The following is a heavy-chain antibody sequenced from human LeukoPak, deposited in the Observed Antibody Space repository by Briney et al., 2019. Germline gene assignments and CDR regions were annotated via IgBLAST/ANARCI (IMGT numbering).Heavy chain of an antibody. CDR2: IMPLFNTA. J-gene: IGHJ6*03. Sequence: SVKVSCKASGGTFSSYSITWVRQAPGQELEWMGGIMPLFNTANYAQQFQGRVTITTDESTSTAYMELGSLRFEDTAMYYCARVDRYHYYLDVWGKGTTVTVSS. CDR3: ARVDRYHYYLDV. V-gene: IGHV1-69*05. CDR1: GGTFSSYS.